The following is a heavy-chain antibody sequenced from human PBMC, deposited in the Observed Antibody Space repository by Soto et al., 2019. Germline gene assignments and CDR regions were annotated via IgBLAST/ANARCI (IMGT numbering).Heavy chain of an antibody. Sequence: SETLSLTCTVSGGSISSGGYYWSWIRQHPGKGLEWIGYIYYSGSTYYNPSLKSRVTISVDTSKNQFSLKLSSVTAADTAVYYCAREGSGYPFDYWGQGTLVTVSS. CDR3: AREGSGYPFDY. V-gene: IGHV4-31*03. D-gene: IGHD3-22*01. CDR2: IYYSGST. J-gene: IGHJ4*02. CDR1: GGSISSGGYY.